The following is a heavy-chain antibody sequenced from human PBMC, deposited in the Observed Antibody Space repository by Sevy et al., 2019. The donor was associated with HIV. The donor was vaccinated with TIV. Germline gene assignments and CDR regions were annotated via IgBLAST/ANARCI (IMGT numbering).Heavy chain of an antibody. CDR2: IFGTGGTA. Sequence: GSLRLSCTASGFTFNDYAMNWVRQVPGKGLEWVSVIFGTGGTAYSADSVKGRFTVSRDNSKNTLYLQMNSLRAEDTAIYYCAKDRRYGDIGLFDYWGQGTLVTVSS. V-gene: IGHV3-23*01. D-gene: IGHD4-17*01. CDR3: AKDRRYGDIGLFDY. CDR1: GFTFNDYA. J-gene: IGHJ4*02.